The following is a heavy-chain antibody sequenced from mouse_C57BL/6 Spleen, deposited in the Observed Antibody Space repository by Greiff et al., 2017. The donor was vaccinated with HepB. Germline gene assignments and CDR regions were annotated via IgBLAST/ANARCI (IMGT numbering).Heavy chain of an antibody. J-gene: IGHJ4*01. CDR3: ARYYYGSSYGYAMDY. Sequence: QVQLQQSGDELVKPGASVKISCKASGYAFSSYWMNWVKQRPGKGLEWIGQIYPGDGDTNYNGKFKGKATLTADKSSSTAYMQLSSLTSEDSAVYFCARYYYGSSYGYAMDYWGQGTSVTVSS. CDR2: IYPGDGDT. D-gene: IGHD1-1*01. V-gene: IGHV1-80*01. CDR1: GYAFSSYW.